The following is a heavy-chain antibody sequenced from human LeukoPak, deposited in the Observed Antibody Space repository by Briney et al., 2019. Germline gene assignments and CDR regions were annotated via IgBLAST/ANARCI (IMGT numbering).Heavy chain of an antibody. CDR1: GFTFSSYA. Sequence: GSLRLSCAASGFTFSSYAMSWVRQAPGKGLEWVSAISGSGGSTYYADSVKGRFTISRDNSKNTLYLQMNSLRAEDTAVYYCAKHSSSWYSNYYYYMDVWGKGTTVTVSS. V-gene: IGHV3-23*01. CDR3: AKHSSSWYSNYYYYMDV. J-gene: IGHJ6*03. D-gene: IGHD6-13*01. CDR2: ISGSGGST.